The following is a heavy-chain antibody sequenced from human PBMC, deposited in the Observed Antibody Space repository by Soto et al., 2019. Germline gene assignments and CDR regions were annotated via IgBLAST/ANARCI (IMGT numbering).Heavy chain of an antibody. J-gene: IGHJ4*02. V-gene: IGHV4-34*01. CDR3: ARGLTCSGGSCYSYYFDY. CDR2: INHSGST. D-gene: IGHD2-15*01. CDR1: GGSFSGYY. Sequence: SETLSLTCAVYGGSFSGYYWSWIRQPPGKGLEWIGEINHSGSTNYNPSLKSRVTISVGTSKNQFSLKLSSVTAADTAVYYCARGLTCSGGSCYSYYFDYWGQGTLVTVSS.